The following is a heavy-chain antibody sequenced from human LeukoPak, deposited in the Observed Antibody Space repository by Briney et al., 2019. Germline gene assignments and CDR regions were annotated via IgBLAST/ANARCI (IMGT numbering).Heavy chain of an antibody. J-gene: IGHJ4*02. D-gene: IGHD6-13*01. V-gene: IGHV3-7*01. CDR3: ARDRVWTVLY. CDR1: GFTFSNYW. Sequence: GGSLRLSCAASGFTFSNYWMSWIRQAPGKGLEWVANIKQDGSEKYYVDSVKGRFTISRDNAKNSLYLQMNNLRAEDTAVYYCARDRVWTVLYWGQGTLVTVSS. CDR2: IKQDGSEK.